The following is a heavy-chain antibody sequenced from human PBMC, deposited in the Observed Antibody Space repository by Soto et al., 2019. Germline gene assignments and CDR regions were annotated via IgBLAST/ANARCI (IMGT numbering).Heavy chain of an antibody. CDR2: IIPYYNTL. D-gene: IGHD3-22*01. CDR3: VREYYYDSSGYPPVVVDYFDY. Sequence: GASVKVSCKASEGTFNSYAIAWVRQAPGQGLEWMGGIIPYYNTLNYAQKFQDRVTITADDSTNTVYMELSSLRSDDTAVYYCVREYYYDSSGYPPVVVDYFDYWGQGTLVTVSS. J-gene: IGHJ4*02. CDR1: EGTFNSYA. V-gene: IGHV1-69*13.